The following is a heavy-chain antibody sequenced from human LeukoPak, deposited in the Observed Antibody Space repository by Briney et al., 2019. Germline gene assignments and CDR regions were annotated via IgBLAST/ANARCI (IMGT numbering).Heavy chain of an antibody. CDR2: INQDGSVE. Sequence: GGSLRLSCAASGFTISNYWMNWVRQAPGEGLDWVANINQDGSVEHYVDSVKGRFTISRDNAKNSLYLQMNTLRAEDTAVYYCARDCCASGSHDYWGQGALVTVSS. CDR1: GFTISNYW. J-gene: IGHJ4*02. V-gene: IGHV3-7*04. D-gene: IGHD3-10*01. CDR3: ARDCCASGSHDY.